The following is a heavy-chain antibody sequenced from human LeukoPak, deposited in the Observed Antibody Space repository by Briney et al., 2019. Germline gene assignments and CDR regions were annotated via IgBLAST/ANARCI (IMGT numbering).Heavy chain of an antibody. J-gene: IGHJ6*02. V-gene: IGHV3-30-3*01. Sequence: TGGSLRLSCAASGFIFNSYAMHWVRQAPGKGLDWVAVISYDGSNKYYADSVKGRFTISRDDSKNTLYLQMNSLRGEDTAVYYCARDNYGMDVWGQGTTVTVSS. CDR1: GFIFNSYA. CDR3: ARDNYGMDV. CDR2: ISYDGSNK.